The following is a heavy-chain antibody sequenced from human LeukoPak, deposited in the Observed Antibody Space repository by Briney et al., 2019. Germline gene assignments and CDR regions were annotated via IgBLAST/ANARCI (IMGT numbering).Heavy chain of an antibody. D-gene: IGHD3-22*01. V-gene: IGHV1-18*01. CDR2: ISAYNGNT. CDR3: ARSADYDSSGYYYDSDY. CDR1: GYTFTSYG. J-gene: IGHJ4*02. Sequence: GASVKGSCKASGYTFTSYGISWVRQAPGQGLEWMGWISAYNGNTNYAQKLQGRVTITTDTSTSTAYMEMRSLRSDDTAVYYCARSADYDSSGYYYDSDYWGQGTLVTVSS.